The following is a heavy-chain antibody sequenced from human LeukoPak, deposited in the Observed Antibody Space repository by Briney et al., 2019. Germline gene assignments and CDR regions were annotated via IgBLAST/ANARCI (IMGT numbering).Heavy chain of an antibody. CDR3: ARRRWAAGAIDY. Sequence: SQTLSLTCAVSGGSISRSGYSWSWIRQPPGKGLDWIAYIYYTGSTYYNPSLKSRVTISVDTSKNQFSLKLSSVTAADTAVYYCARRRWAAGAIDYWGQGTLVTVSS. CDR1: GGSISRSGYS. CDR2: IYYTGST. J-gene: IGHJ4*02. D-gene: IGHD6-19*01. V-gene: IGHV4-30-2*03.